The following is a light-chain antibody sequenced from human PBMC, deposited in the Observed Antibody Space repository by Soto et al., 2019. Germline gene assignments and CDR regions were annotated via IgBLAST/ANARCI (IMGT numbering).Light chain of an antibody. CDR3: QQRSNWPLSFT. Sequence: EIVLTQSPATLSLSPGERATLSCRASQSVSSYLAWYQQKPGQAPRLLIYDASNRATGIPARFSGSGSGTDFPLTISSLEPEDFAVYYCQQRSNWPLSFTFGPGTKVDIK. J-gene: IGKJ3*01. CDR2: DAS. CDR1: QSVSSY. V-gene: IGKV3-11*01.